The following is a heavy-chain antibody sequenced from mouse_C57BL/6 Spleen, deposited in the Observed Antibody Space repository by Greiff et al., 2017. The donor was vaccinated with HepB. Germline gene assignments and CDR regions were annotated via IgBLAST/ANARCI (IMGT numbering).Heavy chain of an antibody. D-gene: IGHD1-1*01. CDR3: AREGDYYGSSSFAY. CDR1: GYTFTSYD. CDR2: IYPRDGST. Sequence: QVQLQQSGPELVKPGASVKLSCKASGYTFTSYDINWVKQRPGQGLEWIGWIYPRDGSTKYNEKFKGKATLTVDTSSSTAYMELHSLTSEDSAVYFCAREGDYYGSSSFAYWGQGTLVTVSA. J-gene: IGHJ3*01. V-gene: IGHV1-85*01.